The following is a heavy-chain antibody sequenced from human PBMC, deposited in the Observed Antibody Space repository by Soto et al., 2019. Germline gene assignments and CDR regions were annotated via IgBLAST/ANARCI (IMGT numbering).Heavy chain of an antibody. D-gene: IGHD6-19*01. V-gene: IGHV3-7*01. Sequence: PGGSLRLSCAASGFTFSSYWMSWVRQAPGKGLEWVANIKQDGSEKYYVDSVKGRFTLSRDNAQNSLQLQMNSLRTEDTAIYFCARVAYGNGWIFDHLGQGTLVTVS. CDR3: ARVAYGNGWIFDH. CDR2: IKQDGSEK. CDR1: GFTFSSYW. J-gene: IGHJ4*01.